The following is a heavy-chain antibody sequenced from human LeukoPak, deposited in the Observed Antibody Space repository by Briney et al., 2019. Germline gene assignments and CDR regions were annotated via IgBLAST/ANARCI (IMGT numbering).Heavy chain of an antibody. V-gene: IGHV3-74*01. J-gene: IGHJ4*02. CDR2: INREGSST. CDR1: GFTLSLYW. CDR3: ARGGGYSYGYLDY. Sequence: GGSLRLSCAASGFTLSLYWMHWVPQAPGKGLVWVSRINREGSSTSYADSVKGRFTISRDNAKNTLYLQMNSVRAEDTAVYYCARGGGYSYGYLDYWGQGTLVTVSS. D-gene: IGHD5-18*01.